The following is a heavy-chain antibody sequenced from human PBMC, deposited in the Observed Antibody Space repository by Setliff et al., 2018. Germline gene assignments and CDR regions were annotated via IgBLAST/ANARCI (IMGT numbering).Heavy chain of an antibody. J-gene: IGHJ6*03. CDR3: AREQWLDPPGYYYMDV. Sequence: LSLTCTVSGGSISSYYWSWIRQPAGKGLQWIGYICYSGNTNYNPSLKSRVTIPVDTSKNQFSLKLNSVTAADMAVYYCAREQWLDPPGYYYMDVWAKGTTVTVSS. V-gene: IGHV4-59*12. CDR2: ICYSGNT. D-gene: IGHD6-19*01. CDR1: GGSISSYY.